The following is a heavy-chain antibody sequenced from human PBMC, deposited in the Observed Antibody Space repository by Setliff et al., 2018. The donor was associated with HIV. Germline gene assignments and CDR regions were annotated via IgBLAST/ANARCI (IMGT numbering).Heavy chain of an antibody. J-gene: IGHJ4*02. CDR2: IYYSGST. D-gene: IGHD6-13*01. Sequence: SETLSLTCTVSGGSVSSGSYYWSWIRQPPGKGLEWIGYIYYSGSTKHNPSLKSRVTISLDTSKNQFSLKLNSVTAADTAVYYCARRGIAAAGSDSWGQGTLVTVSS. V-gene: IGHV4-61*01. CDR3: ARRGIAAAGSDS. CDR1: GGSVSSGSYY.